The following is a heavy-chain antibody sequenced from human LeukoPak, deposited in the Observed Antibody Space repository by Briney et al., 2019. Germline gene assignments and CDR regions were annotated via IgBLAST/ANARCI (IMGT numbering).Heavy chain of an antibody. Sequence: GGSLRLSCAASGFTFSNYAMSWVRQAPGKGLEWVSGISAGGGSTYYADSVKGRFTISRDNSKNTLYLQMNSLRAEDTAGYYCAKVPYDSSGFYSGYFQHWGQSTLVTVSS. CDR3: AKVPYDSSGFYSGYFQH. CDR2: ISAGGGST. D-gene: IGHD3-22*01. J-gene: IGHJ1*01. V-gene: IGHV3-23*01. CDR1: GFTFSNYA.